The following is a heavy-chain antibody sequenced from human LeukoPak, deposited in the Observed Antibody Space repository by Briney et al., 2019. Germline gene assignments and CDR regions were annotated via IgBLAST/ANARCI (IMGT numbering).Heavy chain of an antibody. CDR2: ISSSGSTI. CDR1: GFTFSSSE. Sequence: PGGSLRLSCAASGFTFSSSEMNWVRHAPGKGREWASYISSSGSTIYYADSVKGRFTISRDNAKNSLYVQMNSLRAEDTAVYYCARDPAEDAFDIWGQGTMVTVSS. V-gene: IGHV3-48*03. D-gene: IGHD1-14*01. CDR3: ARDPAEDAFDI. J-gene: IGHJ3*02.